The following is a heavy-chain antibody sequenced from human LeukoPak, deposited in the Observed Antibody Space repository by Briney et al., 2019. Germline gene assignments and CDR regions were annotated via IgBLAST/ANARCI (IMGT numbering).Heavy chain of an antibody. V-gene: IGHV3-33*08. Sequence: GRSLRLSCAASGFTFSSYGMHWVRQAPGKGLELVASIWYDGSNEYYAGSVKGRFTISRDNSKNTLYLQMNSLRVEDTAVYYCARDRERAADLGYWGQGTLVTVSS. CDR3: ARDRERAADLGY. J-gene: IGHJ4*02. D-gene: IGHD6-13*01. CDR1: GFTFSSYG. CDR2: IWYDGSNE.